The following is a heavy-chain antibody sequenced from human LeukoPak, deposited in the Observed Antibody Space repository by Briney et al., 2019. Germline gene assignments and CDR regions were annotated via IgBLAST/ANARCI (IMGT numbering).Heavy chain of an antibody. D-gene: IGHD3-10*02. CDR2: ISYDGSNK. Sequence: GGSLRLSCAASGFTFSSCGMHWVRQAPGKGLEWVAVISYDGSNKYYADSVKGRFTISRDNAKNSLYLQMNSLRAEDTAVYYCAELGITMIGGVWGKGTTVTISS. CDR3: AELGITMIGGV. V-gene: IGHV3-30*18. J-gene: IGHJ6*04. CDR1: GFTFSSCG.